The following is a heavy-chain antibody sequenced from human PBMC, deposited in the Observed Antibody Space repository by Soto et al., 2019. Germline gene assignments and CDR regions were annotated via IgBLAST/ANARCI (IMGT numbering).Heavy chain of an antibody. CDR3: AGSGYYHNSGMDV. CDR2: IYHSGST. J-gene: IGHJ6*02. CDR1: GGSISSGGYS. V-gene: IGHV4-30-2*01. D-gene: IGHD3-22*01. Sequence: QLQLQESGSGLVKPSQTLSLTCAVSGGSISSGGYSWSWIRQPPGKGLEWIGYIYHSGSTYYNPARKRRVTISVDRSKNQFSRKLSSVTDADTAVYYFAGSGYYHNSGMDVWGQGTTVTVSS.